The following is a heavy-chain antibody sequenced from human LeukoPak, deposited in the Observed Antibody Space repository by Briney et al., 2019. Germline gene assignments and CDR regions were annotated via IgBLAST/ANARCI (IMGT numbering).Heavy chain of an antibody. CDR1: GFTFSSYG. CDR2: IRYDGSNK. J-gene: IGHJ4*02. CDR3: ARVSSGSTLPIDY. D-gene: IGHD3-10*02. Sequence: GGSLRLSCAASGFTFSSYGMHWVRQAPGKGLEWVAFIRYDGSNKYYADSVKGRFTISRDNSKNTLYLQMNSLRAEDTAVYYCARVSSGSTLPIDYWGQGTLVTVSS. V-gene: IGHV3-30*02.